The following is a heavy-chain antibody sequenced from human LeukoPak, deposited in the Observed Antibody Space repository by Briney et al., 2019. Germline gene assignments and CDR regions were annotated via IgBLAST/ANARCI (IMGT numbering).Heavy chain of an antibody. Sequence: GGSLRLSCAASGFTFSTYWMHWVRQAPGKGLVWVSRISSDESTPSYADSVKGRFTISRDNGKNTLYLQMNSLRAEDTAVYYCTRVGSGTTRDYWGQGTLVTVSS. D-gene: IGHD1-14*01. CDR2: ISSDESTP. J-gene: IGHJ4*02. CDR3: TRVGSGTTRDY. CDR1: GFTFSTYW. V-gene: IGHV3-74*01.